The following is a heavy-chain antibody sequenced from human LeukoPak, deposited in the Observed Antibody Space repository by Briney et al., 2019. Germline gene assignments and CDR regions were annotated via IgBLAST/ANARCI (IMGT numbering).Heavy chain of an antibody. V-gene: IGHV1-2*02. CDR2: INPNNGGT. J-gene: IGHJ4*02. CDR3: ARHSVNYPRVDFHY. CDR1: GYTFTDSY. D-gene: IGHD1-26*01. Sequence: ASVKVSCKASGYTFTDSYIHWMRQAPGHALEWVGWINPNNGGTYFPQKFQDRVTLTTDTSITTAYMELTRLRSDDTAVYYCARHSVNYPRVDFHYWGEGTLVAVSS.